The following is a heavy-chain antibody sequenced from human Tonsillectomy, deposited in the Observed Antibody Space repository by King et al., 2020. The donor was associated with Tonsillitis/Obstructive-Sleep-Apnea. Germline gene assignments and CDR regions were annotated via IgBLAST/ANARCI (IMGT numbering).Heavy chain of an antibody. V-gene: IGHV3-9*01. CDR1: GFIFGDYA. Sequence: VQLVESGGGLVQPGRSLRLSCAASGFIFGDYAMHWVRQAPGKGLEWVSGITWNSGNIVYADSVKGRFTISRDNARNSLYLQMNSLRAEDTALYYCAKATTWSGWSRFDYWGQGILVTVSS. CDR2: ITWNSGNI. CDR3: AKATTWSGWSRFDY. J-gene: IGHJ4*02. D-gene: IGHD6-19*01.